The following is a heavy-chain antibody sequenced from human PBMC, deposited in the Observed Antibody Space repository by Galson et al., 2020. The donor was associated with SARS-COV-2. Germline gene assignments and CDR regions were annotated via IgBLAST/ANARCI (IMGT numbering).Heavy chain of an antibody. Sequence: TGGSLRLSCAASGFTFSSYGMHWVRQAPGKGLEWVAVIWSDGSNKYYADSVKGRFAISRDNSKNTLYLQMNSLRAEDTAVYYCARESPYGDDSAVDYWGQGTLVTVSS. CDR2: IWSDGSNK. D-gene: IGHD4-17*01. V-gene: IGHV3-33*01. CDR3: ARESPYGDDSAVDY. J-gene: IGHJ4*02. CDR1: GFTFSSYG.